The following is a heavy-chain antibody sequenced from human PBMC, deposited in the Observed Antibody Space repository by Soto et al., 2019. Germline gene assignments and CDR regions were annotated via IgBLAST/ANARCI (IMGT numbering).Heavy chain of an antibody. Sequence: PGGSLRLSCAASGFTFSGHAMSWVRQAPGKGLEWVSGISSGGGSTDHADSVKGRFTISRDNSKNTLYLQMSSLRAEDTAVYYCARNVLRGYCSSSSCPFDPWGQGTMVTVSS. CDR3: ARNVLRGYCSSSSCPFDP. D-gene: IGHD2-2*01. CDR2: ISSGGGST. J-gene: IGHJ5*02. V-gene: IGHV3-23*01. CDR1: GFTFSGHA.